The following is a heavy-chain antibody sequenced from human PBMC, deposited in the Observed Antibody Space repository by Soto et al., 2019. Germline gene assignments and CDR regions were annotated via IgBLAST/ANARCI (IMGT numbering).Heavy chain of an antibody. CDR3: ARGYCSGGSCFPPDY. CDR1: GFTFSSYA. Sequence: QVQLVESGGGVVQPGRSLRLSCAASGFTFSSYAMHWVRQAPGKGLEWVAVISYDGSNKYYADSVKGRFTISRDNSKNTLYLQMNSLRAEDTAVYYCARGYCSGGSCFPPDYWGQGTLVTVSS. V-gene: IGHV3-30-3*01. D-gene: IGHD2-15*01. CDR2: ISYDGSNK. J-gene: IGHJ4*02.